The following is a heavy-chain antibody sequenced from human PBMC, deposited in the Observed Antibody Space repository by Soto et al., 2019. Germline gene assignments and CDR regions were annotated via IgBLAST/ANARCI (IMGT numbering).Heavy chain of an antibody. V-gene: IGHV4-61*08. CDR1: GGSVSSGGYF. CDR3: ARSGSAYSHYYFDF. Sequence: SETLSLTCTVSGGSVSSGGYFWSWVRQPPGKELEWIGYTSYSGSANQNPSLKGRVTMSVDTSNNRFSLRLTSVTASDTAVYYCARSGSAYSHYYFDFWGQGALVTVSS. CDR2: TSYSGSA. D-gene: IGHD3-22*01. J-gene: IGHJ4*02.